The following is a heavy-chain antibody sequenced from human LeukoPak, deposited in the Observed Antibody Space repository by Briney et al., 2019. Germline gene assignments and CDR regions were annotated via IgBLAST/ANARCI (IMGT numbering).Heavy chain of an antibody. CDR3: ARAIEVGAMTPFDY. CDR1: GGSISSYY. V-gene: IGHV4-4*07. CDR2: IYTSGST. D-gene: IGHD1-26*01. Sequence: SETLSLTCTVSGGSISSYYWSWLRQPAGKGLEWIGRIYTSGSTNYNPSLKSRVTMSVDTSKNQFSLKLSSVTAADTAVYYCARAIEVGAMTPFDYWGQGTLVTVSS. J-gene: IGHJ4*02.